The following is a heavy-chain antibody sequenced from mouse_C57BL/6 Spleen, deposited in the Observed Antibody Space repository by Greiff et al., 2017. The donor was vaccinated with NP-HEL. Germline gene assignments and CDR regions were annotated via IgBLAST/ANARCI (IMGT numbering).Heavy chain of an antibody. J-gene: IGHJ2*01. Sequence: EVKVVESGGGLVKPGGSLKLSCAASGFTFSDYGMHWVRQAPEKGLEWVAYISSGSSTIYYADTVKGRFTISRDNAKNTLFLQMTSLRSEDTAMYYCARETLLRYPFDYWGQGTTLTVSS. CDR3: ARETLLRYPFDY. D-gene: IGHD1-1*01. V-gene: IGHV5-17*01. CDR1: GFTFSDYG. CDR2: ISSGSSTI.